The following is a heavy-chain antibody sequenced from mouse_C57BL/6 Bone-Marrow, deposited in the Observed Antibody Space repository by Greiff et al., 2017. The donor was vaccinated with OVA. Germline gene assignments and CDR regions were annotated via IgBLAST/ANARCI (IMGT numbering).Heavy chain of an antibody. CDR1: GYTFTSYW. V-gene: IGHV1-64*01. D-gene: IGHD3-1*01. CDR3: ARGATPARGYFDG. J-gene: IGHJ1*03. Sequence: QVQLKQPGAELVKPGASVKLSCKASGYTFTSYWMHWVKQRPGQGLEWIGMIHPNSGSTNYNEKFKSKATLTVDKSSSTAYMQLSSLTSEDSAVYYCARGATPARGYFDGGGTGTTVTVSS. CDR2: IHPNSGST.